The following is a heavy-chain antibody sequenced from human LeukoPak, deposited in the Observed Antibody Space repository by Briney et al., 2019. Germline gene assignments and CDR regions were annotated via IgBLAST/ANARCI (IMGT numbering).Heavy chain of an antibody. CDR2: INPKSGAT. J-gene: IGHJ4*02. CDR3: ARDGGVPVANDY. CDR1: GYTFTGYY. D-gene: IGHD2-2*01. Sequence: ASVKVSCKASGYTFTGYYIHWVRQAPGHGLEWMGWINPKSGATSYAQKFQGRVTMTRDTSISTAYMELSWLRSDDTAVYYCARDGGVPVANDYWGQGSLVTVSS. V-gene: IGHV1-2*02.